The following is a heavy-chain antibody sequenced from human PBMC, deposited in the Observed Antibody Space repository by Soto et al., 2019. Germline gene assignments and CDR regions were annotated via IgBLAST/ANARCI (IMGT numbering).Heavy chain of an antibody. CDR3: AKDRTRFMAWPHYFHGMDV. D-gene: IGHD3-3*01. V-gene: IGHV3-30*18. CDR2: ISYDGSSK. Sequence: QLELVESGGGVVQPGGSLRLSCAASGPTFNNYATHWVRQAPGKGLEWVAVISYDGSSKYYSDSVKGRFTISRDNSENTVYLQMNSLTGEDTALYYCAKDRTRFMAWPHYFHGMDVWGQGTTVTVSS. CDR1: GPTFNNYA. J-gene: IGHJ6*02.